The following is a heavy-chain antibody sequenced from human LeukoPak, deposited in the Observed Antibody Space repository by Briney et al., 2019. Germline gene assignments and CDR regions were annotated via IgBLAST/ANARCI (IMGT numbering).Heavy chain of an antibody. CDR3: AGERAGNSDY. D-gene: IGHD4-23*01. V-gene: IGHV3-48*03. J-gene: IGHJ4*01. CDR2: ISSSGSAI. Sequence: GGSLRLSCAVSGFTFSIYAMSWVRQAPGKGLEWVSYISSSGSAIYYADSVKGRFTISRDNAENSLYLQMISLRVEDTAIYYCAGERAGNSDYWGHGTLVTVSS. CDR1: GFTFSIYA.